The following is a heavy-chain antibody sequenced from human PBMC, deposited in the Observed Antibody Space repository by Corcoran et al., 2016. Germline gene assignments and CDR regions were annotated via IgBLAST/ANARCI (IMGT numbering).Heavy chain of an antibody. CDR2: IYYSGST. J-gene: IGHJ6*02. V-gene: IGHV4-59*01. D-gene: IGHD5-18*01. CDR3: ARDSGKRYSYGMYYYGMDV. Sequence: QVQLQESGPGLVKPSETLSLTCTVSGGSISSYYWSWIRQPPGKGLEWIGYIYYSGSTNYNPSLKSRVTISVDTSKNQFSLKLSSVTAADTAVYYCARDSGKRYSYGMYYYGMDVWGQGTTVTVSS. CDR1: GGSISSYY.